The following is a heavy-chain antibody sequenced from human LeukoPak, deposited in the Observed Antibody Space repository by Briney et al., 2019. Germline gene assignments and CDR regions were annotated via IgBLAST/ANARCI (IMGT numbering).Heavy chain of an antibody. CDR2: TYPYDSDT. V-gene: IGHV5-51*01. D-gene: IGHD5-24*01. J-gene: IGHJ4*02. CDR3: GRAEDGAYYLDS. Sequence: GESLKISCEGSGYIFTSYWIVWVRQTPGKGLEWMGITYPYDSDTRYNPSFEGQVSISVDKSINTAYLEWSSLKASDTGLYYCGRAEDGAYYLDSWGQGTLVTVSS. CDR1: GYIFTSYW.